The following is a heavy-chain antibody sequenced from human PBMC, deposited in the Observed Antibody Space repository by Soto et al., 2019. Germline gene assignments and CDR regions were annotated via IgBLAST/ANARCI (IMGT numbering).Heavy chain of an antibody. D-gene: IGHD3-3*01. CDR1: GFDFSTYS. CDR3: ARLYYDYV. V-gene: IGHV3-48*02. Sequence: QLVESGGGLVQPGGSLRLACKASGFDFSTYSMNWVRQAPGKGLEWISYIGMDSDTIHYAESVKGRFTISRDDAENSLYLQMNSLRDEDTATYYCARLYYDYVWGQGTTVTVSS. CDR2: IGMDSDTI. J-gene: IGHJ6*02.